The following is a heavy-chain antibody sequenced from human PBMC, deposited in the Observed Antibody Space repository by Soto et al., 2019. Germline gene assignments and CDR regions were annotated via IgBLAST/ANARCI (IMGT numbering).Heavy chain of an antibody. J-gene: IGHJ1*01. Sequence: SVKVSCKASGGTFSSYAISWVRQAPGQGLEWMGGIIPIFGTANYAQEFQGRVTITADKSTSTAYMELSSLRSEDTAVYYCARGGSTYYYDSSGYLFRFWRQAPLGTVSS. CDR2: IIPIFGTA. CDR3: ARGGSTYYYDSSGYLFRF. D-gene: IGHD3-22*01. V-gene: IGHV1-69*06. CDR1: GGTFSSYA.